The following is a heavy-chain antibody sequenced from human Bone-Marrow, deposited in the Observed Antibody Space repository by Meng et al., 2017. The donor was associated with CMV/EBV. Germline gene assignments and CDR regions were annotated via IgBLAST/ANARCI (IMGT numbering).Heavy chain of an antibody. CDR2: ISAYKDNT. Sequence: ASVKVSCKASGYTFINYGISWVRQAPGQGLEWMGWISAYKDNTNYAQKFQDRVTMTTDTSTSTAYLELRSLRSEDTAVYYCARAAAARPFDPWGQGTLVTVSS. V-gene: IGHV1-18*01. J-gene: IGHJ5*02. CDR1: GYTFINYG. CDR3: ARAAAARPFDP. D-gene: IGHD6-6*01.